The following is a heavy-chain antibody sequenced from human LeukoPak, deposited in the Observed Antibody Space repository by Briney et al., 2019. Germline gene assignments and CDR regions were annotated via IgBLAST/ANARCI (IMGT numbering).Heavy chain of an antibody. D-gene: IGHD4-17*01. CDR1: GFTFSYFE. CDR3: ARMTTSSHYFDY. CDR2: IDGTGTTI. J-gene: IGHJ4*02. Sequence: GGSLRLSCAASGFTFSYFEMNWVRQAPGKGLEWVSYIDGTGTTIYYADSVKGRFTISRDNAKNSLYLQMNSPRAEGTAIYYCARMTTSSHYFDYWGQGTLVTVSS. V-gene: IGHV3-48*03.